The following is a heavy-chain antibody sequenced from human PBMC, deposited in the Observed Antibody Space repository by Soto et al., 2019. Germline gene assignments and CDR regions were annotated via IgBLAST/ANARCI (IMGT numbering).Heavy chain of an antibody. CDR1: GDSVTGSY. D-gene: IGHD6-13*01. CDR3: AIIAAAGTEDY. J-gene: IGHJ4*02. CDR2: VHYTGST. V-gene: IGHV4-59*04. Sequence: SETLSLTCTVSGDSVTGSYWDWIRQPPGKGLEWIGYVHYTGSTYYNPSLKSRVTISVDTSKNQFSLKLSSVTAADTAVYYCAIIAAAGTEDYWGQGTLVTVSS.